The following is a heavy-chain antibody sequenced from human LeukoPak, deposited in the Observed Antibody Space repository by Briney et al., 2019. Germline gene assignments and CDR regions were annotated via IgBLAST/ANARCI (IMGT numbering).Heavy chain of an antibody. V-gene: IGHV3-66*01. CDR1: GFTVSINY. Sequence: PGGSLRLSCAASGFTVSINYMSWVRQAPGKGLEWVSVIYSGGSTYYADSVKGRFTISRDNPKNTLYLQMNSLRAEDTAVYYCARDPDYYGGNSGPPCWGQGTLVTVSS. J-gene: IGHJ4*02. CDR2: IYSGGST. CDR3: ARDPDYYGGNSGPPC. D-gene: IGHD4-23*01.